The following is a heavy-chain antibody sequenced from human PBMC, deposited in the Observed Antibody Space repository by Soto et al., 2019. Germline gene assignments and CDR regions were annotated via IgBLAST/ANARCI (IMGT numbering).Heavy chain of an antibody. J-gene: IGHJ4*02. Sequence: PGGSLRLSCAASGFSFSDDYMNWIRQAPGKGLEWVSYISNSGRTIYYADSVKGRFTTSRDNAKNSLYLQMNSLRAEDTAVYYCAASGYGRGYFDYWGQGALVTVSS. CDR1: GFSFSDDY. V-gene: IGHV3-11*01. CDR2: ISNSGRTI. D-gene: IGHD5-12*01. CDR3: AASGYGRGYFDY.